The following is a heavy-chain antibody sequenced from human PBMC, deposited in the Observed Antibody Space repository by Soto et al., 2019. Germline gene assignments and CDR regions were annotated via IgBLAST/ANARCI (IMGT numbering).Heavy chain of an antibody. J-gene: IGHJ3*01. CDR1: GLTFSSYW. CDR2: IKKDGSEK. D-gene: IGHD3-16*02. Sequence: GGSRRLSCAAAGLTFSSYWMTCVRQAPGKGLEWVANIKKDGSEKYYLDSVEGRFTISRDNAKNSLYLQMNSLRVEDTAVYYCARDPNIVIPRPLPPGTTCGQGTMATV. V-gene: IGHV3-7*04. CDR3: ARDPNIVIPRPLPPGTT.